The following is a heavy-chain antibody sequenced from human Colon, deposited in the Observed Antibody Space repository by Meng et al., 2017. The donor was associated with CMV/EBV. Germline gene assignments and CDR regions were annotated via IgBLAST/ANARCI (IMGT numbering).Heavy chain of an antibody. CDR3: ARGLGHASNNSHDF. D-gene: IGHD1-1*01. CDR2: VYYSGSA. J-gene: IGHJ4*02. CDR1: GESMRSHY. Sequence: SETLSLTCTVSGESMRSHYWSWIRQPPGKGLEWMGHVYYSGSATYSPSLRSQVSISVDMSKNQFSLKLRSVTAADTAVYFCARGLGHASNNSHDFWGQGTLVTVSS. V-gene: IGHV4-59*11.